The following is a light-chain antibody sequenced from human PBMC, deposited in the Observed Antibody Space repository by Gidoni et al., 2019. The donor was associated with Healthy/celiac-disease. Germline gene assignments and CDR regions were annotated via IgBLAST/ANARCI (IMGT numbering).Light chain of an antibody. V-gene: IGKV3-11*01. CDR2: DAS. CDR1: QSVSSY. Sequence: EIVLTSSPATLSSSPGERATLSCRASQSVSSYLAWYQQKPGQAPRLLIYDASNRATALPARFSGSGSGTDFTLTISSREPEDFAVYYCQQRSNWPPITFGEGTRLEIK. J-gene: IGKJ5*01. CDR3: QQRSNWPPIT.